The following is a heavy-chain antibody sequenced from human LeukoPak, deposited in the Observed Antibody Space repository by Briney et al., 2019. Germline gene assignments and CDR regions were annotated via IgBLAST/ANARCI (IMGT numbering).Heavy chain of an antibody. CDR3: ARDGVVAATPGFYYYYGMDV. CDR1: GYTFTSYY. CDR2: INPSGGST. J-gene: IGHJ6*02. D-gene: IGHD2-15*01. V-gene: IGHV1-46*01. Sequence: ASVKVSCKASGYTFTSYYMHWVRQAPGQGLEWVGIINPSGGSTSYAQKFQGRVTMTRDTSTSTVYMELSSLRSEDTAVYYCARDGVVAATPGFYYYYGMDVWGQGTTVTVSS.